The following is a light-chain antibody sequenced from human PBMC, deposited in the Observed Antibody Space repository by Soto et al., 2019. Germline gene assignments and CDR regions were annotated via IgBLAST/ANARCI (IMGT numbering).Light chain of an antibody. CDR1: QSVSTY. CDR3: QQYDNLPYT. CDR2: SAI. V-gene: IGKV1-39*01. J-gene: IGKJ2*01. Sequence: DIQLTQSPPSLSASVGDTVTITCRASQSVSTYLNWYQQRPGKAPSLLIYSAISLQSGVPSRFSGSGSGTDFTLTIRNLQPEDIATYYCQQYDNLPYTFGQGTKLEIK.